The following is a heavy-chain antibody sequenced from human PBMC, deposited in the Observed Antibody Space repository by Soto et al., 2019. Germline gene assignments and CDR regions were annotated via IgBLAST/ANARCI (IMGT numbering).Heavy chain of an antibody. Sequence: PGGSLRLSCAASGFTFSSYSMNWVRQAPGKGLEWVSSIISSSSYIYYADSLKGRFTISRDNAKNSLYLQMNSLRAEDTAVYYCARDQSQVRGVIINYYYYYGMDVWGQGTTVTVSS. D-gene: IGHD3-10*01. V-gene: IGHV3-21*01. CDR3: ARDQSQVRGVIINYYYYYGMDV. CDR2: IISSSSYI. CDR1: GFTFSSYS. J-gene: IGHJ6*02.